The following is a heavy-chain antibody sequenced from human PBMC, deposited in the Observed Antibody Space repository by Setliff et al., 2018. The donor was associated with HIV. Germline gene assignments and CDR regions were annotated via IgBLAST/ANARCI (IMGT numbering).Heavy chain of an antibody. D-gene: IGHD3-22*01. J-gene: IGHJ4*02. Sequence: SETLSLTCTVSGGSISGHYWSWIRQPPGKGLQWIGSISYTGKSYYNPALKRRVTVSVDTSKNQFSLKLSSVTAADTAVYYCARGVDYYTDHVDIWGQGALVTVSS. CDR2: ISYTGKS. CDR3: ARGVDYYTDHVDI. CDR1: GGSISGHY. V-gene: IGHV4-59*04.